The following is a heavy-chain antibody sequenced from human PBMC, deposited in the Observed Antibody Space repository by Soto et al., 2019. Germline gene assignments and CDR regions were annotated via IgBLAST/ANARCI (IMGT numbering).Heavy chain of an antibody. CDR2: IIPILGIP. V-gene: IGHV1-69*02. J-gene: IGHJ6*02. D-gene: IGHD3-10*01. CDR3: ARFRGSYGMDV. CDR1: GGTFSSYT. Sequence: QVQLVQSGAEVKKPGSSVKVSCKASGGTFSSYTISWVRQAPGQGLEWMGRIIPILGIPNYAQKFQGRVTITADNSTSTAYMELSSLRSEDTAVYYCARFRGSYGMDVWGQGTTVTVSS.